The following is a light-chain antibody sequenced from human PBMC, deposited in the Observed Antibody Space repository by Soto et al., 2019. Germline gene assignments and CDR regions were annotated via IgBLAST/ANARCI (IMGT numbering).Light chain of an antibody. CDR1: QTINNW. J-gene: IGKJ1*01. V-gene: IGKV1-5*01. Sequence: DIQMTQSPSTLSASIGDRVTITCRASQTINNWLAWYQQKPGKAPNLLIYHASNLETGVPSRFSGSAFGTEFTLTIRSLQPDDFATYYCQHYNSYPWTFGQGTTVEIK. CDR2: HAS. CDR3: QHYNSYPWT.